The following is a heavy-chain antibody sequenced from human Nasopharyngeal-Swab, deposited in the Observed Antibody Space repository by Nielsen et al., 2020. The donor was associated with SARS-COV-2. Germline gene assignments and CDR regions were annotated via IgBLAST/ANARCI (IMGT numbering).Heavy chain of an antibody. CDR3: ARDQYYDSSGYYYYGMDV. CDR2: IKQDGSEK. CDR1: GFTFSNAW. D-gene: IGHD3-22*01. J-gene: IGHJ6*02. V-gene: IGHV3-7*01. Sequence: GESLKISCAASGFTFSNAWMSWVRQAPGKGLEWVANIKQDGSEKYYVDSVKDRFTISRDNAKNSLYLQMNSLRAEDTAVYYCARDQYYDSSGYYYYGMDVWGQGTTVTVSS.